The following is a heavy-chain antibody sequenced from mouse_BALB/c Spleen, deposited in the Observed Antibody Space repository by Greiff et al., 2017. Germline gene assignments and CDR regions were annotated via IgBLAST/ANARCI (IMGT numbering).Heavy chain of an antibody. J-gene: IGHJ1*01. V-gene: IGHV2-9*02. CDR1: GFSLTSYG. Sequence: VKVVESGPGLVAPSQSLSITCTVSGFSLTSYGVPWVRQPPGTGLEWLGVIWAGGSTNYNSALMSRLSISKDNSKSQVFLKMNSLQTDDTAMYYCASITTDWYLDVWGAGTTVTVSS. D-gene: IGHD1-1*01. CDR2: IWAGGST. CDR3: ASITTDWYLDV.